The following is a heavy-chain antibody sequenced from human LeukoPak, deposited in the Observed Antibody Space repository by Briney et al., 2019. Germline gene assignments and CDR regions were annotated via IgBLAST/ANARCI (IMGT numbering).Heavy chain of an antibody. Sequence: GASVKVSCKASGYTFTSCGISWVRQAPGQGLEWMGWISAYNGNTNYAQKLQGRVTMTTDTSTSTAYMELRSLRSDDTAVYYCAREYCTGGVCFHYMDVWGKGTTVTVSS. V-gene: IGHV1-18*01. J-gene: IGHJ6*03. CDR1: GYTFTSCG. CDR3: AREYCTGGVCFHYMDV. CDR2: ISAYNGNT. D-gene: IGHD2-8*02.